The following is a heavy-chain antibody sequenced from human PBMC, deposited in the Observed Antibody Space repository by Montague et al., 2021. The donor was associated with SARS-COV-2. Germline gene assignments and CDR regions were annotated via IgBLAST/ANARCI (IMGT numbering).Heavy chain of an antibody. D-gene: IGHD4-11*01. V-gene: IGHV4-59*08. CDR3: ARHYSAALPAVY. J-gene: IGHJ4*02. CDR2: ISYSGST. CDR1: GGSISSFY. Sequence: SETLSLTCTVSGGSISSFYWSWFRQPPGKGLEWIGYISYSGSTNYNPSPKSRVTMSVDTSKNQFSLKVNSVTAADTAVYYCARHYSAALPAVYWGQGTLITVSS.